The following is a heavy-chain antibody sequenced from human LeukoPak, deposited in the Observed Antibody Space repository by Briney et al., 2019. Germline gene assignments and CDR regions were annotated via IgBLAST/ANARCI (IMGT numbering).Heavy chain of an antibody. CDR1: GFTVSTNY. V-gene: IGHV3-23*01. CDR3: ANPYGGWDH. D-gene: IGHD4-23*01. Sequence: GGSLRLSCVASGFTVSTNYMSWVRQAPGKGLEWVSAISGSGGSTYYADSVKGRFTISRDDSKNTLYLQMNSLRAEDTAVYYCANPYGGWDHWGQGTLVTVSS. CDR2: ISGSGGST. J-gene: IGHJ4*02.